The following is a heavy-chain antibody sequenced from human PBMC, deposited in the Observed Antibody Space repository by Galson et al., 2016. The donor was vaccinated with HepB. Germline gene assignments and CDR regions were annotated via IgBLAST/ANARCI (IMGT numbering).Heavy chain of an antibody. V-gene: IGHV3-15*01. J-gene: IGHJ5*01. Sequence: SLRLSCAVSGFTVSSNYMSWVRQAPGKGLEFIGRIKSNVVGGPTDYGAPVKGRFTISRDDSQNTVYLQMNSLQTEDTAVYYCTWTGFSWFDSWGQGTLVTVSS. D-gene: IGHD1-14*01. CDR3: TWTGFSWFDS. CDR2: IKSNVVGGPT. CDR1: GFTVSSNY.